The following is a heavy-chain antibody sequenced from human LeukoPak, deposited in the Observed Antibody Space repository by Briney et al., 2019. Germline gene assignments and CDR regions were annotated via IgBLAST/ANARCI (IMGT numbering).Heavy chain of an antibody. CDR2: ISSSSFKI. J-gene: IGHJ6*03. Sequence: GGSLRLSCAASEFTFVRYAMNWVRQAPGKGLEWVSYISSSSFKIGYADPVKGRFTISRDNTKNSLYLQMDRLRVEDTAVYYCVRDPSYGSSWYYYMDVWGKGTTVTVSS. CDR3: VRDPSYGSSWYYYMDV. D-gene: IGHD6-13*01. V-gene: IGHV3-48*04. CDR1: EFTFVRYA.